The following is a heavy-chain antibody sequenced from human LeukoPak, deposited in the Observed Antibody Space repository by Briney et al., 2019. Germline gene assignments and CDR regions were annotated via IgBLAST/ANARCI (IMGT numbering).Heavy chain of an antibody. D-gene: IGHD6-25*01. CDR2: MNPNSGNT. J-gene: IGHJ6*03. CDR3: ARVPSVRSGTYYYYMDV. V-gene: IGHV1-8*01. Sequence: ASVKVSCKASGDTFTSYDINWVRQATGQGLGWMGWMNPNSGNTGYAQKFQGRVTMTRNTSINTAYMELSSLRSEDTAVYYCARVPSVRSGTYYYYMDVWGKGTTVTVSS. CDR1: GDTFTSYD.